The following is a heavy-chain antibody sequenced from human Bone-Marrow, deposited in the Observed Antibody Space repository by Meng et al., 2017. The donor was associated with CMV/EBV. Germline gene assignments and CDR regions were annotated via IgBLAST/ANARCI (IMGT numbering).Heavy chain of an antibody. CDR1: YTFSTYG. Sequence: YTFSTYGINWVRQAPGQGLEWMGWISAYDGNTNYAQKFQDRVTMTTDTSTSTAYMELRSLRSDDTAVYYCARDRRDLVLFPAYGMDVWGQGTTVTVSS. D-gene: IGHD2-2*01. CDR2: ISAYDGNT. V-gene: IGHV1-18*01. J-gene: IGHJ6*02. CDR3: ARDRRDLVLFPAYGMDV.